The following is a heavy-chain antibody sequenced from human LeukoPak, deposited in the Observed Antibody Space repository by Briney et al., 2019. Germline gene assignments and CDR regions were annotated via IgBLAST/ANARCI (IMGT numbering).Heavy chain of an antibody. D-gene: IGHD3-3*01. Sequence: GGSLRLSCAASGFTFSSYGMHWVRQAPGKGLEWVAVIWYDGSNKYYADSVKGRFTISRDNSKNTLYLQMNSLRAEDTAVYYCAREYYDFWSGYPHYYYYGMDVWAKGPRSPSP. J-gene: IGHJ6*02. V-gene: IGHV3-33*01. CDR2: IWYDGSNK. CDR3: AREYYDFWSGYPHYYYYGMDV. CDR1: GFTFSSYG.